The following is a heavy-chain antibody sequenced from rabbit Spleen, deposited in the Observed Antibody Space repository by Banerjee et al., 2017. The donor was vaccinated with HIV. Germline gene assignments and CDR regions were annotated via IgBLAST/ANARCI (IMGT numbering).Heavy chain of an antibody. CDR2: IAGSSGTT. CDR3: ARDTSSSFSSYGMDL. CDR1: GFSFSSSDY. D-gene: IGHD1-1*01. V-gene: IGHV1S45*01. J-gene: IGHJ6*01. Sequence: QEQLEESGGDLVKPGASLTLTCTASGFSFSSSDYMCWVRQAPGKGLEWISCIAGSSGTTYYASWAKGRFTISKTSSTTVTLQMTSLTAAHTATYFCARDTSSSFSSYGMDLWGPGTLVTVS.